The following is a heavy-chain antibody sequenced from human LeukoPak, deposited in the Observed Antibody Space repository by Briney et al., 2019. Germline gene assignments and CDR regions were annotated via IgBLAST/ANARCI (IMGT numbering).Heavy chain of an antibody. CDR1: GGFINSYY. CDR2: VYTSGIT. CDR3: ARHNGFDRGYYYYMDV. V-gene: IGHV4-4*07. J-gene: IGHJ6*03. D-gene: IGHD3-9*01. Sequence: SETLSLTCTVSGGFINSYYWSWIRQPAGKGLECIGRVYTSGITNYNPSLKSRITMSVDTSKNQFSLKLTSVTAADTAVYYCARHNGFDRGYYYYMDVWGKGTTVTVSS.